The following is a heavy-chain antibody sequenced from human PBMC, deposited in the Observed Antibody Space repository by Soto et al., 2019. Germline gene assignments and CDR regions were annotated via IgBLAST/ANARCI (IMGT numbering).Heavy chain of an antibody. CDR2: IYTSGST. J-gene: IGHJ4*02. V-gene: IGHV4-4*07. Sequence: PSETLSLTCTVSGSSISSYYWSWIRQPAGKGLEWIGRIYTSGSTNYNPSLKSRVTMSVDTSKNQFSLKLSSVTAADTAVYYCARDLGYYDSSGYDYFDYWGQGTLVTVSS. CDR1: GSSISSYY. D-gene: IGHD3-22*01. CDR3: ARDLGYYDSSGYDYFDY.